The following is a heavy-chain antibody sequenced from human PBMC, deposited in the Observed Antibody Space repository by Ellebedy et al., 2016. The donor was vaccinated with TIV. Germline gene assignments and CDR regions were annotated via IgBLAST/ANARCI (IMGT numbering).Heavy chain of an antibody. V-gene: IGHV3-23*01. CDR2: ISGSGGST. Sequence: GESLKISCAASGFTFSSYAMSWVRQAPGKGLEWVSAISGSGGSTYYADSVKGRFTISRDNSKNTLYLQMNSLRAEDTAVYYCAKDPYSSGCFDYWGQGTLVTVSS. D-gene: IGHD6-19*01. CDR3: AKDPYSSGCFDY. J-gene: IGHJ4*02. CDR1: GFTFSSYA.